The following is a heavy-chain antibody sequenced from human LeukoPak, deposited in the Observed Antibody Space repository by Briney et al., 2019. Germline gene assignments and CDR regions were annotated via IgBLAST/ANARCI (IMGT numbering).Heavy chain of an antibody. V-gene: IGHV4-4*07. J-gene: IGHJ5*02. Sequence: SETLSLTCTVSGVSISSHFWSWMRQPAGKGLEWVGRIFTSGSNKYNPSLKSRVTISVDTSNTQFSLKLDSVTAADTAVYYCAKEDRVKYWFDPWGQGTLVTVSS. D-gene: IGHD1-14*01. CDR3: AKEDRVKYWFDP. CDR2: IFTSGSN. CDR1: GVSISSHF.